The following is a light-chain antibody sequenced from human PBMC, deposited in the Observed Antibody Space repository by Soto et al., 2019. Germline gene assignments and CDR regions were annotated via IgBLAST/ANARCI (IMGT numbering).Light chain of an antibody. Sequence: DIQLTQSPSFLSASVGDRVTITCRASQGISSYLAWYQQKPGKAPKLLIYAASTLQSGVPLRFSGSGSGTKFTLTISSLQPEDFAAYYCQQFKNYPYAFGQGTKRETK. V-gene: IGKV1-9*01. CDR1: QGISSY. J-gene: IGKJ2*01. CDR2: AAS. CDR3: QQFKNYPYA.